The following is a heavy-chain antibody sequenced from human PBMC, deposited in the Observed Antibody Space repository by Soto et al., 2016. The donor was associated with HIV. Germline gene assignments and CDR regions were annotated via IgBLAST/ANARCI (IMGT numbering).Heavy chain of an antibody. J-gene: IGHJ4*02. CDR1: GFTFSSAA. CDR2: ISISGDRT. Sequence: EVQLLESGGGLVQPGGSLRLSCAVSGFTFSSAAMSWVSAISISGDRTYYIDSVEGRFTVSRDNSKNTVYLEMNSLRGEDTAVYYCAKEETPNDYWGQGTLVIVSS. V-gene: IGHV3-23*01. CDR3: AKEETPNDY.